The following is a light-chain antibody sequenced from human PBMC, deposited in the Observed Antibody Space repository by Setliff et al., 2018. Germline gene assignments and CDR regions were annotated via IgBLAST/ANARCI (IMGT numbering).Light chain of an antibody. V-gene: IGLV2-11*01. J-gene: IGLJ1*01. Sequence: QSALTQPRSVSGSPGQSVTISYTGTSSDVGRYNFVSWYQQHPGKAPKLIIYDVTKRPSGVPDRFSGSKSGNTASLTISGLQAEDEADYSCCSYADTYISVFGTGTKVTVL. CDR3: CSYADTYISV. CDR1: SSDVGRYNF. CDR2: DVT.